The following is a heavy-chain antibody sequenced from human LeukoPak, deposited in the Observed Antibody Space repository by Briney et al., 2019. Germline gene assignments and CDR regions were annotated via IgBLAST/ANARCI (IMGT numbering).Heavy chain of an antibody. CDR3: AKDPIPNLSYSYDITFDY. J-gene: IGHJ4*02. Sequence: GGSLRLSCVASGFTFNDYAMHWVRQAPGKGLEWVSGISWNSGSIGYADSVKGRFTISRDNAKNSLYLQMNSLRAEDTALYYCAKDPIPNLSYSYDITFDYWGQGTLVTASS. CDR2: ISWNSGSI. D-gene: IGHD5-18*01. CDR1: GFTFNDYA. V-gene: IGHV3-9*01.